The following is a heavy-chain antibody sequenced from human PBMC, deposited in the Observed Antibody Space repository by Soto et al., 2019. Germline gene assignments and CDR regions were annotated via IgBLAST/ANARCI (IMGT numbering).Heavy chain of an antibody. CDR2: INAGNGNT. CDR3: ARGVSLYWYFDL. CDR1: GYTFTSYA. V-gene: IGHV1-3*01. J-gene: IGHJ2*01. Sequence: QVQLVQSGAEVKKPGASVKVSCKASGYTFTSYAMHWVRQAPGQRLEWMGWINAGNGNTKYSQKFQGRVTITRDTSASTAHMELSSLRSEDTAVYYCARGVSLYWYFDLWGRGTLVTVSS.